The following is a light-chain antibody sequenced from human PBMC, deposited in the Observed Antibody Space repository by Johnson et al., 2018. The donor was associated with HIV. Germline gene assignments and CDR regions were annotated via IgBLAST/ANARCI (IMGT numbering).Light chain of an antibody. J-gene: IGLJ1*01. CDR1: SSNIGNNY. CDR3: GTWDTSLSAGQGV. CDR2: DNN. V-gene: IGLV1-51*01. Sequence: VLTQPPSVSAAPGQKVTISCSGSSSNIGNNYVSWYQQLPGTAPKLLIYDNNKRPSGIPDRFSGSKSGTSATLGITGLQTGDEADYYCGTWDTSLSAGQGVFGTGTKVTVL.